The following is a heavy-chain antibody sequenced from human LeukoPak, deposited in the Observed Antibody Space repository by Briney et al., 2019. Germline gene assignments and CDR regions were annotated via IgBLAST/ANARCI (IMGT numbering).Heavy chain of an antibody. CDR1: GGSISSYY. CDR3: ARGHILRYFR. Sequence: SETLSLTCTVSGGSISSYYWSWIRQPPGKGLEWIGEINHSGSTNYNPSLKSRVTISVDTSKNQFSLKLSSVTAADTAVYYCARGHILRYFRWGQGTLVTVSS. V-gene: IGHV4-34*01. CDR2: INHSGST. D-gene: IGHD3-9*01. J-gene: IGHJ4*02.